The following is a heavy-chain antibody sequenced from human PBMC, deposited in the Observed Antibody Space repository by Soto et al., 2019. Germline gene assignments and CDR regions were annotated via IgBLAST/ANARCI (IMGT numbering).Heavy chain of an antibody. CDR1: GVTVSSNY. J-gene: IGHJ4*02. CDR3: ARHGYNYGGGYFDY. D-gene: IGHD5-18*01. CDR2: IYSGGST. Sequence: GGSLRLSCASSGVTVSSNYMIWVRQAPGKGLEWVSVIYSGGSTYYADSVKGRFTISRDNSKNTLYLQMNSLRAEDTAVYYCARHGYNYGGGYFDYWGQGTLVTVSS. V-gene: IGHV3-66*04.